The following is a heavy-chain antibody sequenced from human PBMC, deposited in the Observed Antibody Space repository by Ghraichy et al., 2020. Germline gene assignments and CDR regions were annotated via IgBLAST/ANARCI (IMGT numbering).Heavy chain of an antibody. D-gene: IGHD6-13*01. CDR2: IIPTGST. J-gene: IGHJ4*02. Sequence: SETQSLTCAVYGESLSGYFWSWIRQPPGKGLEWIGEIIPTGSTNYNPSLKSRVTISVDPSKNQFSLKLTSLTAADTAVYYCARGTVTSSWFLVYWGQGTLVTVSS. CDR3: ARGTVTSSWFLVY. V-gene: IGHV4-34*01. CDR1: GESLSGYF.